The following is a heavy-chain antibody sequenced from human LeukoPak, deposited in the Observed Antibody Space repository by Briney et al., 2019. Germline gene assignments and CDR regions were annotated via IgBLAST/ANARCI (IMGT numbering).Heavy chain of an antibody. CDR3: ASQDDSSGSYYFDY. CDR2: IYHSGST. V-gene: IGHV4-4*02. D-gene: IGHD3-22*01. Sequence: SGTLSLTCAVSGVSISSSNWWSWVRQPPGKGLEWIGEIYHSGSTNYNPSLKSRVTISVDKSKNQFSLKLSSVTAADTAVYYCASQDDSSGSYYFDYWGQGTLVTVSS. CDR1: GVSISSSNW. J-gene: IGHJ4*02.